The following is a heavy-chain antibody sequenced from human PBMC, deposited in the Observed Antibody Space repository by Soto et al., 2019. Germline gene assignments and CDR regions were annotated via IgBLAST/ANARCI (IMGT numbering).Heavy chain of an antibody. Sequence: EVQLLESGGGLVQPGGSLRLSCGVSGFTFNDFEMNWVRQAPGKGPEWLAYIDGSGATKKYADSVRGRFTISRDNPNNSLFLQMSSLGAADTAISYCARGFGRFNYWGQGTLISVSS. D-gene: IGHD3-10*01. CDR2: IDGSGATK. CDR1: GFTFNDFE. CDR3: ARGFGRFNY. J-gene: IGHJ4*02. V-gene: IGHV3-48*03.